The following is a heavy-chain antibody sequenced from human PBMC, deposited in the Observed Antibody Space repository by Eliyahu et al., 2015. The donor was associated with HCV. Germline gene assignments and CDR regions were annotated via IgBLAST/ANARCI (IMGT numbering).Heavy chain of an antibody. V-gene: IGHV4-34*01. CDR1: GGSFSGYY. CDR2: INHSGST. CDR3: ARGLVSSGWFFDY. J-gene: IGHJ4*02. Sequence: QVQLQQWGAGLLKPSETLSLXCAVYGGSFSGYYWSWIRQPPGKGLEWIGEINHSGSTNYNPSLKSRVTISVDTSKNQFSLKLSSVTAADTAVYYCARGLVSSGWFFDYWGQGTLVTVSS. D-gene: IGHD6-19*01.